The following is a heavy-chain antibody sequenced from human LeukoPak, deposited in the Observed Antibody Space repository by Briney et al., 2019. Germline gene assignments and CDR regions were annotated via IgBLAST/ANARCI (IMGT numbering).Heavy chain of an antibody. CDR2: INSDGSST. Sequence: GGSLRLSCAASGFTFSNYWMHWVRQVPGKGLVWVSRINSDGSSTSYADSVKGRFTISRDNARNTLYLQMNSLRAEDTAVYYCARVRNSVGDYWGQGTLVTVSS. CDR1: GFTFSNYW. D-gene: IGHD1-1*01. CDR3: ARVRNSVGDY. V-gene: IGHV3-74*01. J-gene: IGHJ4*02.